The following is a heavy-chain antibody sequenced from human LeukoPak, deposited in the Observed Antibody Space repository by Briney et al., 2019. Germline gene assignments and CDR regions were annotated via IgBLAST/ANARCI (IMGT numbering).Heavy chain of an antibody. J-gene: IGHJ4*02. CDR1: GFTFSSYA. Sequence: GGSLRLSCAASGFTFSSYAMHWVRQAPGKGLEWVAVISYDGSNKYYADSVKGRFTISGDNSKNTLYLQMNSLRAEDTAVYYCARDHSWYAHFDYWGQGTLVTVSS. V-gene: IGHV3-30*04. CDR3: ARDHSWYAHFDY. D-gene: IGHD6-13*01. CDR2: ISYDGSNK.